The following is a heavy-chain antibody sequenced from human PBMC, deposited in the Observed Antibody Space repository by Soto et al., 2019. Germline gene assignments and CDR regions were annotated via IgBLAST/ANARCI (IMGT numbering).Heavy chain of an antibody. CDR2: MNPNSGNT. J-gene: IGHJ6*03. CDR3: ARSHYYYYYMDV. Sequence: ASVKVSCKASGYTFTSYDINWVRQATGQGLEWMGWMNPNSGNTGYAQKFQGRVTMTRNTSISTAYMELSSLRSEDTAVYYCARSHYYYYYMDVWGKGTTVTDSS. CDR1: GYTFTSYD. V-gene: IGHV1-8*01.